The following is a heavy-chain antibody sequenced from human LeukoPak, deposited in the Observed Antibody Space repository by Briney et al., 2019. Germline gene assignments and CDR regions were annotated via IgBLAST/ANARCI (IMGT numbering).Heavy chain of an antibody. Sequence: GGSLRLSCAASGFTFSSYWMSWVRQAPGKGLEWVANIKQDGSEKYYVDSVKGRFTISRDNAKNSLYLQMNSLRAEDTAVYYCAKVVAVAQFDYWGQGTLVTVSS. CDR3: AKVVAVAQFDY. CDR1: GFTFSSYW. J-gene: IGHJ4*02. D-gene: IGHD6-19*01. CDR2: IKQDGSEK. V-gene: IGHV3-7*05.